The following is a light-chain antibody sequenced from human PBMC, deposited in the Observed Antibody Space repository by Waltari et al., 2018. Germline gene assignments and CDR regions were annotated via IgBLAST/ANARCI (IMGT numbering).Light chain of an antibody. CDR3: QQSYSTPFT. CDR1: QSISSY. Sequence: DIQMTQSPSSLSASVGDRVTITCRASQSISSYLNWYRQKPGKATRLLISAASSLQSGVPSRFSGSGSGTDFTLTISSLQPEDFATYYCQQSYSTPFTFGPGTKVDIK. V-gene: IGKV1-39*01. J-gene: IGKJ3*01. CDR2: AAS.